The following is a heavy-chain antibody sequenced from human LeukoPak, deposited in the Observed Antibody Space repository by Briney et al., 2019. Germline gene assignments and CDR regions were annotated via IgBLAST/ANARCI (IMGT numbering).Heavy chain of an antibody. CDR1: GFTFSSYW. J-gene: IGHJ3*02. CDR3: AKSLLTTATGTGRAFDI. D-gene: IGHD1-1*01. CDR2: INTDGSST. Sequence: GGSLRLSCAASGFTFSSYWMHWVRHAPGKGLVWVSRINTDGSSTSYADSVRGRFTISRDNAKNTLYLQMNSLRAEDSAEYYCAKSLLTTATGTGRAFDIWGQGTMVTVS. V-gene: IGHV3-74*01.